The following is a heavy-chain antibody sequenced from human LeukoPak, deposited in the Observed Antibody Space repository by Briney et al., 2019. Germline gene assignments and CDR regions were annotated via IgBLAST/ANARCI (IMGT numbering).Heavy chain of an antibody. J-gene: IGHJ3*02. CDR1: GYTFTSYA. D-gene: IGHD5-18*01. CDR3: ARDYQWIQLWSHAFDI. V-gene: IGHV7-4-1*02. Sequence: ASVKVSCKASGYTFTSYAMNWVRQAPGQGLEWMGWINTNTGNPTYAQGFTGRFVFSLDTSVSTAYLQISSLKAEDTAVYYCARDYQWIQLWSHAFDIWGQGTMVTVSS. CDR2: INTNTGNP.